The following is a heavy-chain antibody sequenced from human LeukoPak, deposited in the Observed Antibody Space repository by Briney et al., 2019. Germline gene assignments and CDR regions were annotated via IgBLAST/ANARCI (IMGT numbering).Heavy chain of an antibody. Sequence: PGGSLRLSCSASGFTFSSYALHWVRQAPGKGLEYVSAISSNGGSTYYADSVKGRFTISRDNSKNTLYLQMSSLRAEDTAVYYCVKGRGYGDAFDIWGQGTMVTVSS. J-gene: IGHJ3*02. CDR2: ISSNGGST. CDR3: VKGRGYGDAFDI. D-gene: IGHD3-22*01. CDR1: GFTFSSYA. V-gene: IGHV3-64D*06.